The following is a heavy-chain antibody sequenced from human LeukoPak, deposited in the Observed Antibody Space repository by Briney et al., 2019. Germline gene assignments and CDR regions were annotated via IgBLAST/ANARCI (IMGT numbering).Heavy chain of an antibody. CDR3: ARAPPLYYHFDY. CDR1: GYTFTCYY. D-gene: IGHD3-22*01. V-gene: IGHV1-2*02. CDR2: INPNSGGT. J-gene: IGHJ4*02. Sequence: ASVKVSCKASGYTFTCYYMHWVRQAPGQGREGMGWINPNSGGTNYAQKFQGRVTMTRDTSISTAYMELSRLRSDDTAVYYCARAPPLYYHFDYWGQGTLVTVSS.